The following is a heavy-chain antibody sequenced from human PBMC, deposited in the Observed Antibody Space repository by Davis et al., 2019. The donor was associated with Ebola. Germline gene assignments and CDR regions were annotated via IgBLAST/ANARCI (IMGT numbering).Heavy chain of an antibody. D-gene: IGHD4-11*01. J-gene: IGHJ2*01. CDR2: INHSGST. CDR1: GGSFSGYY. V-gene: IGHV4-34*01. Sequence: MPGGSLRLSCAVYGGSFSGYYWSWIRQPPGKGLEWIGEINHSGSTNYNPSLKSRVTISVDTSKNQFSLKLSSVTAADTAVYYCARSTVTWYFDLWGRGTLVTVSS. CDR3: ARSTVTWYFDL.